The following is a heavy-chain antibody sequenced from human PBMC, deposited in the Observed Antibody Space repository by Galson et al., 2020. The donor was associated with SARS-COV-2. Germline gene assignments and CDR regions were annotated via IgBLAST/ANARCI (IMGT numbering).Heavy chain of an antibody. CDR3: ARASRTIFGVVKHFDY. CDR1: GGSISSGGYY. J-gene: IGHJ4*02. D-gene: IGHD3-3*01. CDR2: IYYSGST. Sequence: ETSETRSLTCTVSGGSISSGGYYWSWIRHHPGKGLEWIGYIYYSGSTYYNPSLKSRVTISVDTSKNQFSLKLSSVTAADTAVYYCARASRTIFGVVKHFDYWGQVTLVTVSS. V-gene: IGHV4-31*03.